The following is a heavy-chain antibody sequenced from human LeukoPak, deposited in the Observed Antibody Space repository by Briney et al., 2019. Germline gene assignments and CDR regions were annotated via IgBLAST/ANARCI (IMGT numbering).Heavy chain of an antibody. CDR3: ARVDGDGYNIPDY. J-gene: IGHJ4*02. V-gene: IGHV4-34*01. CDR1: GESFSSYY. CDR2: INHSGNT. D-gene: IGHD5-24*01. Sequence: SDTLSLTCAVYGESFSSYYWSWIRQPPAKGLEWIGEINHSGNTNYNPSLKSRVTISVDTSKNQFSLKLSSVTAADTAVYYCARVDGDGYNIPDYWGQGTLVTVSS.